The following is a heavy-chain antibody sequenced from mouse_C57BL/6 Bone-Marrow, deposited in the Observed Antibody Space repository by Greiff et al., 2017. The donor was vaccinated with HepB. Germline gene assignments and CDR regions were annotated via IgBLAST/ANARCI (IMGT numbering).Heavy chain of an antibody. V-gene: IGHV1-81*01. CDR3: ARRKGVRRCAY. Sequence: VQLQQSGAELARPGASVKLSCKASGYTFTSYGISWVKQRTGQGLEWIGEIYPRSGNTYYNEKFKGKATLTADKSSSTAYLELRSLTSEDSAVYFCARRKGVRRCAYWGQGTLVTVSA. CDR2: IYPRSGNT. J-gene: IGHJ3*01. CDR1: GYTFTSYG. D-gene: IGHD2-14*01.